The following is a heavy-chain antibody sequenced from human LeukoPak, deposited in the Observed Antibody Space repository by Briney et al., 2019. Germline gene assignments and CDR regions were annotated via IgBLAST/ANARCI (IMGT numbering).Heavy chain of an antibody. V-gene: IGHV3-23*01. CDR1: GFTFSSYA. J-gene: IGHJ4*02. Sequence: SGGSLRLSCAASGFTFSSYAMSWVRQAPGKGLEWVSTISGSGGGTYYADSVKGRFTISRDNSKNTLYLQMNSLRAEDTAVYYCAKKRGSGSLYFDYWGQGTLVTVSS. D-gene: IGHD3-10*01. CDR2: ISGSGGGT. CDR3: AKKRGSGSLYFDY.